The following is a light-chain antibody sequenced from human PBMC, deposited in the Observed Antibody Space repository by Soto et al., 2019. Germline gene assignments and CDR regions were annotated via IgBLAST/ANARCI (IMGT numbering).Light chain of an antibody. CDR3: TSYVGSDTSV. CDR2: EVS. V-gene: IGLV2-8*01. Sequence: QSALTQPPSASGSPGQSVTISCTGTSSDVGAYKYVSWYQQYPGKAPKLMIYEVSKRPSGVPARFSGSKSGNTASLTVSGLQSEDEADYYCTSYVGSDTSVFGGRTKVTVL. CDR1: SSDVGAYKY. J-gene: IGLJ3*02.